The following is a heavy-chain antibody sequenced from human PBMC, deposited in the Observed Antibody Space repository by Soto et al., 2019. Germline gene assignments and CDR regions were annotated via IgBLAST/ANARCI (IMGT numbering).Heavy chain of an antibody. V-gene: IGHV3-7*01. CDR3: ARVYFKYDY. J-gene: IGHJ4*02. CDR1: KFTFSNYW. CDR2: IKEDGSEK. Sequence: EVQLVESGGGLVQPGGSLRLSCVASKFTFSNYWMTWVRQAPGKGLEWVANIKEDGSEKYYVDSVKGRFTISRDNAKNSLYLQMKSLRAEDTAVYYCARVYFKYDYWGQGTLVTVSS. D-gene: IGHD3-10*01.